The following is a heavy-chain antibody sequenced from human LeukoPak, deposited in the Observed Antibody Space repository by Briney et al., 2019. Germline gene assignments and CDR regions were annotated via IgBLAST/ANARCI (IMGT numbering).Heavy chain of an antibody. Sequence: SETLSLTCTVSGGSISSYYWSWIRQPPGKGLEWIGYIYYSGNTNYNPSLKSRVTISVDTSKNQFSLKLSSVTAADTAVYYCAKQEFRAGFDYWGQGPRSPSPQ. CDR1: GGSISSYY. V-gene: IGHV4-59*01. CDR2: IYYSGNT. D-gene: IGHD6-13*01. J-gene: IGHJ4*02. CDR3: AKQEFRAGFDY.